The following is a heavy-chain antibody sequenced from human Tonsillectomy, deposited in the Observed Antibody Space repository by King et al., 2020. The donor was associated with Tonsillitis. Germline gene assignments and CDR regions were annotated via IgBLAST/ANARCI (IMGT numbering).Heavy chain of an antibody. CDR2: ISYDGDKK. Sequence: VQLVESGGGVVQPGRSLRLSCAASGFTFSTYGMHWVRQAPGKGLEWVALISYDGDKKYHVDSVKGRFTISRDNSKNTLFLQMDSLRPEDTAEYYCARDLGPYYFFWTAFNYWGQGTLVTVSS. J-gene: IGHJ4*02. V-gene: IGHV3-30*03. CDR3: ARDLGPYYFFWTAFNY. D-gene: IGHD3-3*01. CDR1: GFTFSTYG.